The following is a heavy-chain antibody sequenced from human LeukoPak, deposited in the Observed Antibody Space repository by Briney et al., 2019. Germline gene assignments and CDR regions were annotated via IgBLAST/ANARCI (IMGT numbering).Heavy chain of an antibody. CDR1: GGSISSSSYY. J-gene: IGHJ3*02. CDR2: IYYSGST. D-gene: IGHD2-15*01. CDR3: AREGCSGGSCYSGVDAFGI. V-gene: IGHV4-39*07. Sequence: SETLSLTCTVSGGSISSSSYYWGWIRQPPGKELEWIGSIYYSGSTYYNPSLKSRVTISVDTSKNQFSLKLSSVTAADTAVYYCAREGCSGGSCYSGVDAFGIWGQGTMVTVSS.